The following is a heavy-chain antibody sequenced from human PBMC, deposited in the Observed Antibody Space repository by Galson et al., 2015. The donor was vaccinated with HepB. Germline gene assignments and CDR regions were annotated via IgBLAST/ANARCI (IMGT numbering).Heavy chain of an antibody. D-gene: IGHD6-13*01. Sequence: SVKVSCKASGGTFSSYAISWVRQAPGQGLEWMGRIIPILGIANYAQKSQGRVTITADKSTSTAYMELSSLRSEDTAVYYCADSSSWSQRPTDAFDIWGQGTMVTVSS. CDR1: GGTFSSYA. CDR3: ADSSSWSQRPTDAFDI. J-gene: IGHJ3*02. V-gene: IGHV1-69*04. CDR2: IIPILGIA.